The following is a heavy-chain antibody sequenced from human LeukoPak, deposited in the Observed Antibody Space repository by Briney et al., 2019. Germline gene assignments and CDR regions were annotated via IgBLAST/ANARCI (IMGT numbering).Heavy chain of an antibody. CDR3: ASGPRRGYSGYDSTPRYGMDV. J-gene: IGHJ6*04. V-gene: IGHV4-34*01. CDR1: GGSFGGYY. Sequence: SETLSLTCAVYGGSFGGYYWSWIRQPPGKGLEWIGEINHSGSTNYNPSLKSRVTISVDTSKNQISLKLSSVTAADTAVYYCASGPRRGYSGYDSTPRYGMDVWGKGTTVTVSS. CDR2: INHSGST. D-gene: IGHD5-12*01.